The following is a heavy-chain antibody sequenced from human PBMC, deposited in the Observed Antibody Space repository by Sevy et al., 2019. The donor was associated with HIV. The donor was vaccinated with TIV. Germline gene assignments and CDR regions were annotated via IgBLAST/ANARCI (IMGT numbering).Heavy chain of an antibody. J-gene: IGHJ6*02. Sequence: GGSLRLSCAASGFTFSSYGMHWVRQAPGKGLEWVAFIRYDGSNKYYADSVKGRFTISRDNSKNTLYLQMNSLRAEDTAVYYCAKEIYYDYHYYYYYGMDVWGQGTTVTVSS. CDR2: IRYDGSNK. CDR3: AKEIYYDYHYYYYYGMDV. CDR1: GFTFSSYG. V-gene: IGHV3-30*02. D-gene: IGHD5-12*01.